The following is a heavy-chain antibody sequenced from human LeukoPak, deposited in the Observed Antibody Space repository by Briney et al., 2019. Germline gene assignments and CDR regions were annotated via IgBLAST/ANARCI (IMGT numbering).Heavy chain of an antibody. J-gene: IGHJ4*02. D-gene: IGHD1-20*01. CDR1: GGSFSGYY. CDR3: AREPARNNWALDY. CDR2: INHSGST. Sequence: SETLSLTCAVYGGSFSGYYWSWIRQPPGKGLEWIGEINHSGSTNYNPSLKSRVTISVGTSKNQFSLKLSSVTAADTAVYYCAREPARNNWALDYWGQGTLVTAS. V-gene: IGHV4-34*01.